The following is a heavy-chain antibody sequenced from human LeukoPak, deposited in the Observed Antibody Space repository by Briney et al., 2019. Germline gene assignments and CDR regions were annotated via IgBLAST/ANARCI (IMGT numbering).Heavy chain of an antibody. Sequence: SETLSLTCTVSGGSISSGGYYWSWIRQHPGRGLKWIGYIYYSGSTYYNPSLKSRVTISVDTSKNQFSLKLSSVTAADTAVYYCARGKPVTTLSSYFDYWGQGTLVTVSS. D-gene: IGHD4-17*01. CDR2: IYYSGST. J-gene: IGHJ4*02. CDR3: ARGKPVTTLSSYFDY. V-gene: IGHV4-31*03. CDR1: GGSISSGGYY.